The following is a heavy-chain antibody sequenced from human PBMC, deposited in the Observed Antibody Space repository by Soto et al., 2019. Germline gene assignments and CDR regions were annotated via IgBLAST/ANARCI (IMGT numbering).Heavy chain of an antibody. V-gene: IGHV4-4*02. CDR3: ARVRQGCSANNCYFDP. J-gene: IGHJ5*01. D-gene: IGHD1-1*01. Sequence: SETLSLTCTLSCGSVRAPDWWNWVRQSPDKGLEWIAEVHISGHSNYNPSLRSRVSVSIDSSKNQFYLNLNSVTAADTAIYYCARVRQGCSANNCYFDPWGQGTQVTVSS. CDR2: VHISGHS. CDR1: CGSVRAPDW.